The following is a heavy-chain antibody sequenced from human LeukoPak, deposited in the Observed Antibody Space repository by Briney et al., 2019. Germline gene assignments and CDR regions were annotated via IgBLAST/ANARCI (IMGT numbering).Heavy chain of an antibody. CDR3: AKGDLAH. CDR2: IQYDGSDK. D-gene: IGHD2-21*01. CDR1: GFTFSSYG. J-gene: IGHJ4*02. Sequence: GGSLRLSCAESGFTFSSYGMHWVRQAPGKGLEWVAFIQYDGSDKYYTDSVKGRFTVSRDNFKNTLYLQMNSLRGEDTAVYYCAKGDLAHWGQGTLVTVSS. V-gene: IGHV3-30*02.